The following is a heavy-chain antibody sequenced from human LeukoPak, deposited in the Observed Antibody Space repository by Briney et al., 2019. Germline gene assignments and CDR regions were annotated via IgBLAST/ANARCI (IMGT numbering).Heavy chain of an antibody. Sequence: SETLSLTCTVSGGSISSSSYYWGWIRQPPGKGLEWIGSIYYSGSTYYNPSLKSRVTISVDTSKNQFSLKLSSVTAADTAVYYCTNSPHSGIGTGGRPYYFDYWGQGTLVTVSS. V-gene: IGHV4-39*01. CDR1: GGSISSSSYY. CDR3: TNSPHSGIGTGGRPYYFDY. CDR2: IYYSGST. D-gene: IGHD6-13*01. J-gene: IGHJ4*02.